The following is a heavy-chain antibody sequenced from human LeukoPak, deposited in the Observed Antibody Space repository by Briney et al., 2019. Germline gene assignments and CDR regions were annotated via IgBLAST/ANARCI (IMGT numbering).Heavy chain of an antibody. V-gene: IGHV4-31*03. Sequence: SQTLSLTCTVSGGSISSGGYYWSWIRQHPGKGLEWIGYIYYSGSTHYNPSLKSRVTISVDTSKNQFSLKLSSVTAADTAVYYCARDGDIVATPWAFGIWGQGTMVTVSS. D-gene: IGHD5-12*01. CDR3: ARDGDIVATPWAFGI. CDR1: GGSISSGGYY. J-gene: IGHJ3*02. CDR2: IYYSGST.